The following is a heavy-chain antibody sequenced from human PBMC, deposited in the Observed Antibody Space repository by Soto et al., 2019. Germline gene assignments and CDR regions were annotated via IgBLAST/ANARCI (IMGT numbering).Heavy chain of an antibody. D-gene: IGHD3-22*01. V-gene: IGHV5-51*01. CDR2: IYPGDSDT. CDR3: ARDYYDSSGYYQGMDV. CDR1: GYSFTSDW. J-gene: IGHJ6*02. Sequence: PGESLKISFKGSGYSFTSDWIAWVRQMPGKGLEWMGIIYPGDSDTRYSPSFQGQVTISADKSISTAYLQWSSLKASDTAMYYCARDYYDSSGYYQGMDVWGQGTTVTVSS.